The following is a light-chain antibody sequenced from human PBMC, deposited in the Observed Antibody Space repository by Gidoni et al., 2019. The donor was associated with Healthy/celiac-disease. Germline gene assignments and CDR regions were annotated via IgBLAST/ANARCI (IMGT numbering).Light chain of an antibody. CDR1: QNISSY. J-gene: IGKJ4*01. Sequence: DIQMTQSPSSLSASVGDRVTITCRASQNISSYLNWYQQKPGKAPKLLIYAASSLQSGVPSRFSGSGSGTDFTLTISSLQPEDFATYYCQQSYSTPHTFXGXTKVEIK. CDR3: QQSYSTPHT. CDR2: AAS. V-gene: IGKV1-39*01.